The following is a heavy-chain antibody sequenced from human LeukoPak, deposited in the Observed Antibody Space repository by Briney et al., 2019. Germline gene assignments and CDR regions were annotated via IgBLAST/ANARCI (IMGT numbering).Heavy chain of an antibody. D-gene: IGHD3-10*01. CDR1: GASISSSSHY. V-gene: IGHV4-39*01. Sequence: SETLSLTCTVSGASISSSSHYWGWIRQPPGKGLEWIGSIYYSGSTYYNPSLKSRVTISVDTSKNQFSLKLSSVTAADTAVYYCARPFELTIGAFDIWGQGTMVTVSS. J-gene: IGHJ3*02. CDR2: IYYSGST. CDR3: ARPFELTIGAFDI.